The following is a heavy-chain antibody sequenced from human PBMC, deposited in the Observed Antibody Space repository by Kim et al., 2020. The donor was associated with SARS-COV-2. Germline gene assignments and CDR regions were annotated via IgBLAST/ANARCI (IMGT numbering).Heavy chain of an antibody. CDR3: AKDIPRTRSRGGTMKAGNY. CDR2: ISYDGSNK. CDR1: GFTFSSYG. Sequence: GGSLRLSCAASGFTFSSYGMHWVRQAPGKGLEWVAVISYDGSNKYYADSVKGRFTISRDNSKNTLYLQMNSLRAEDTAVYYCAKDIPRTRSRGGTMKAGNYWGQGTLVTVSS. D-gene: IGHD1-7*01. V-gene: IGHV3-30*18. J-gene: IGHJ4*02.